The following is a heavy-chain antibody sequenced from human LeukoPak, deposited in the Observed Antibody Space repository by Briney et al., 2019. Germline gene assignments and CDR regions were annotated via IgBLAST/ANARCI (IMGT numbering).Heavy chain of an antibody. D-gene: IGHD6-25*01. CDR2: IYPGDSDT. Sequence: GESLKISCKGSGYSFTSYWIGWVRQMPGKGLEWMGIIYPGDSDTRYSPSFQGQVTISADKSISTHYLQWSSLKASDTATYYCARHAIAADWWTDQDKWYFDLWGRGTLVTVSS. CDR3: ARHAIAADWWTDQDKWYFDL. CDR1: GYSFTSYW. J-gene: IGHJ2*01. V-gene: IGHV5-51*01.